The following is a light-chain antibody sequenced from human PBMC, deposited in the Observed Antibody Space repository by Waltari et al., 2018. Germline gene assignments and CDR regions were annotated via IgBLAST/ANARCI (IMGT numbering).Light chain of an antibody. Sequence: EIVMAQSPGTLSVSQGERVTLSCRASQSVSRNLAWYQQRPGQAPRLLVYGASTRATGVPASFSGSGSGTDFTLTISSLQSEDFAIYFCQQYNSWPYTFGQGTKLEMK. J-gene: IGKJ2*01. V-gene: IGKV3-15*01. CDR2: GAS. CDR1: QSVSRN. CDR3: QQYNSWPYT.